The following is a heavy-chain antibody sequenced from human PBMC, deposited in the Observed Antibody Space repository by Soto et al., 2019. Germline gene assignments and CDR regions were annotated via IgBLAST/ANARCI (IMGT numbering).Heavy chain of an antibody. D-gene: IGHD3-9*01. CDR3: AKDRLRYFDWPNWFDP. V-gene: IGHV3-23*01. CDR1: GFTFSSYA. J-gene: IGHJ5*02. Sequence: GGSLRLSCAASGFTFSSYAMSWVRQAPGKGLEWVSAISGSGGSTYYADSVKGRFTISRDNAKNTLYLQMNSLRAEDTAVYYCAKDRLRYFDWPNWFDPWGQGTLVTVSS. CDR2: ISGSGGST.